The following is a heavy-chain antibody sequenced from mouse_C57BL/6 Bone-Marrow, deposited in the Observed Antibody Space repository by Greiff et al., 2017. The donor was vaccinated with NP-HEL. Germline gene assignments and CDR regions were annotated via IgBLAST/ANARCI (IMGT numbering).Heavy chain of an antibody. CDR2: INPSTGGT. D-gene: IGHD1-1*01. J-gene: IGHJ1*03. CDR3: ARRGFTGSSPYWYFDV. V-gene: IGHV1-42*01. Sequence: EVQLQQSGPELVKPGASVKISCKASGYSFTGYYMNWVKQSPEKSLEWIGEINPSTGGTTYNQKFKAKATLTVDKSSSTAYMQLKSLTSEVSAVYYCARRGFTGSSPYWYFDVWGTGTTVTVSS. CDR1: GYSFTGYY.